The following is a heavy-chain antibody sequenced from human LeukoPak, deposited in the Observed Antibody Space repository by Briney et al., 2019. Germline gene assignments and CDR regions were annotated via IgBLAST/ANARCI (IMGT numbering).Heavy chain of an antibody. CDR3: ARDQLTTVTPI. J-gene: IGHJ4*02. CDR1: GFTFSTYS. D-gene: IGHD4-17*01. V-gene: IGHV3-48*04. CDR2: ISNNSSTI. Sequence: GGSLRLSCAASGFTFSTYSMNWVRQAPGQGLEWISYISNNSSTIYYADSVKGRFTISRDNAKNSLYLQMNSLRAEDTAVYYCARDQLTTVTPIWGQGTLVTVSS.